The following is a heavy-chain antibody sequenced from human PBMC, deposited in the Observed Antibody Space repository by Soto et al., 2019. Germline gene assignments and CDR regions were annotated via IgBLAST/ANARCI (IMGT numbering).Heavy chain of an antibody. J-gene: IGHJ5*02. CDR1: GGSISSYY. V-gene: IGHV4-59*01. D-gene: IGHD3-10*01. Sequence: PSETLSLTCTVSGGSISSYYWSWIRQPPGKGLEWIGYIYYSGSTSYNPSLYRRVTISVDTSKNQFSQKLSSVTAADTAVYYCARGVVTMVRGFIYSWFDPWGQGTLVTVSS. CDR3: ARGVVTMVRGFIYSWFDP. CDR2: IYYSGST.